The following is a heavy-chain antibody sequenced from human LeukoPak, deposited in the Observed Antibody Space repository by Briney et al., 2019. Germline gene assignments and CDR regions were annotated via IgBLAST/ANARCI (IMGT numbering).Heavy chain of an antibody. Sequence: GASVKVSCKASGHTFTGYYMHWVRQAPGQGLEWMGWINANSGDTNYAQKLQGRVTMTRDTSISTAYMELSRLRSDDTAVYYCARAQYKYFAILGYFQHWGQGTLVTVSS. CDR2: INANSGDT. CDR3: ARAQYKYFAILGYFQH. D-gene: IGHD2-21*01. J-gene: IGHJ1*01. V-gene: IGHV1-2*02. CDR1: GHTFTGYY.